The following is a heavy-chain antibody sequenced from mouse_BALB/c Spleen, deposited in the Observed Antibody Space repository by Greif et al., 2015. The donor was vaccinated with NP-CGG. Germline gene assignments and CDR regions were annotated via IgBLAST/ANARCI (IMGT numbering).Heavy chain of an antibody. J-gene: IGHJ4*01. CDR1: GYTFSSYW. D-gene: IGHD2-1*01. V-gene: IGHV1-9*01. Sequence: QVQLQQSGAELMKPGASVKISCKANGYTFSSYWIGWLKRRPGHGLEWIGEILPGGGSTNYNEKFKGKATFTADTSSNTADMQLSSLTSEDSAVYYCARSLPGAMDYWGQGTSVTVSS. CDR2: ILPGGGST. CDR3: ARSLPGAMDY.